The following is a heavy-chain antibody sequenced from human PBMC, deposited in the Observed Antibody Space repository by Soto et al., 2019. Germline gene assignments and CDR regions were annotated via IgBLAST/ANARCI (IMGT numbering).Heavy chain of an antibody. CDR3: GGGGGWVGEASFDS. D-gene: IGHD3-10*01. CDR1: GYTFTSYT. CDR2: INAGNGRE. Sequence: QVQLEQSGAEVKKPGASVKVSCKTSGYTFTSYTLHWVRQAPGQGLEWMGWINAGNGREKYSQRFQDRVSLSTDKPATTAHMELRIPRSEERAMFFCGGGGGWVGEASFDSWGQGTLVTVSS. V-gene: IGHV1-3*01. J-gene: IGHJ4*02.